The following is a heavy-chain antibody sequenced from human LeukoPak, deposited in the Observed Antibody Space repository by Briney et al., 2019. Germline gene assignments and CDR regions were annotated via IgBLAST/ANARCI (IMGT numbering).Heavy chain of an antibody. CDR1: GFTFSNYW. V-gene: IGHV3-74*01. Sequence: GSRRLSCAASGFTFSNYWMHWVRQAPGKGLVWISRINTDRSTTNYADSVKGRFTISRDNAKNTLYLQMNSLRAEDTAVYYCVRLLDLDFWGQGTLVTVSS. D-gene: IGHD3-3*01. CDR2: INTDRSTT. J-gene: IGHJ4*02. CDR3: VRLLDLDF.